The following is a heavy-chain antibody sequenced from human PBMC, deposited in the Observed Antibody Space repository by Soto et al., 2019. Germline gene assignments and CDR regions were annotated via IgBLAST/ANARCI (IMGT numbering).Heavy chain of an antibody. CDR1: GGSISSGGYY. Sequence: QVQLQESGPGLVKPSQTLSLTCTVSGGSISSGGYYWSWIRQHPGKGLEWIGYIYYSGSTYYNPSFESRVTISVDPSKNQFSLKLSSVTAADTAVYYCARDGGTMVRGVIGFDYWGQGTLVTVSS. V-gene: IGHV4-31*03. D-gene: IGHD3-10*01. CDR2: IYYSGST. CDR3: ARDGGTMVRGVIGFDY. J-gene: IGHJ4*02.